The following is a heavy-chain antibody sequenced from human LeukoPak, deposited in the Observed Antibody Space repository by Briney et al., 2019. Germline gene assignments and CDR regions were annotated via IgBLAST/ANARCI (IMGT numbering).Heavy chain of an antibody. CDR3: ARGGLCSGGSCDPRSVGSYSSNWFDP. J-gene: IGHJ5*02. V-gene: IGHV4-34*01. D-gene: IGHD2-15*01. CDR2: INHSGST. Sequence: PSETLSLTCAVYGGSFSGYCWSWIRQPPGKGLEWIGEINHSGSTNYNPSLKSRVTISVDTSKNQFSLKLSSVTAADTAVYYCARGGLCSGGSCDPRSVGSYSSNWFDPWGQGTLVTVSS. CDR1: GGSFSGYC.